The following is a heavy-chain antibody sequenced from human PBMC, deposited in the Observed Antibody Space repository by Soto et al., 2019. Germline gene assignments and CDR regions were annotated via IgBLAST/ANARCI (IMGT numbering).Heavy chain of an antibody. Sequence: QLQLQESGPGLVKPSETLSLTCTVSGGSISSSSYYWGWIRQPPGQGLEWIGSIYYSGCTYYNPSLKSRVTRSVDTSKNQFSLKLSSVTAADTAVYYCARHSLDSSGWLLIDYWGQGTLVTVSS. CDR2: IYYSGCT. D-gene: IGHD6-19*01. V-gene: IGHV4-39*01. CDR3: ARHSLDSSGWLLIDY. J-gene: IGHJ4*02. CDR1: GGSISSSSYY.